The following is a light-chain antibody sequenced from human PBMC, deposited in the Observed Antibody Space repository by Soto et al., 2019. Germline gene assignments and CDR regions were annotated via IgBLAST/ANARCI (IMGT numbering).Light chain of an antibody. V-gene: IGKV3-20*01. CDR2: DAS. CDR1: QSVSNNY. CDR3: QQYGSSPET. J-gene: IGKJ2*01. Sequence: EIVLTQSPGTLSLSPGERAALSCRASQSVSNNYLAWYQQKPGQAPRLLIYDASSRATGIPARFSGSGSGTDFTLTISRLEPEDFAVYYCQQYGSSPETFGQGTKLEIK.